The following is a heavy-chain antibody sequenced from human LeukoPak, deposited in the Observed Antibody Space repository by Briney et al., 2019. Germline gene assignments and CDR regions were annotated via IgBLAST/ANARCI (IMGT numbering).Heavy chain of an antibody. CDR2: IIPILGIA. CDR1: GGTFSSYA. V-gene: IGHV1-69*04. Sequence: SVKVSCKASGGTFSSYAISWVRQAPGQGLEWMGRIIPILGIANYAQKFQGRVTITADKSTSTVYMELSSLRSEDTAVYYCARGFPLYDSRPNDFDYWGQGTLVTVSS. J-gene: IGHJ4*02. D-gene: IGHD3-22*01. CDR3: ARGFPLYDSRPNDFDY.